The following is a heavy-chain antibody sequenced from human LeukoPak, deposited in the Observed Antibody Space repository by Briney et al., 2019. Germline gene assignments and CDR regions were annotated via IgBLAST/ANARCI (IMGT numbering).Heavy chain of an antibody. CDR2: ISYSGNT. D-gene: IGHD6-19*01. J-gene: IGHJ4*02. CDR3: ARDGRAGSLFAY. Sequence: SETLSLTCTVSGGSISGYYWSWIRQPPGKGLEWVGYISYSGNTNYNPSLKSRVTISVDTSKNQFSLKLSSVTAADTAIYYCARDGRAGSLFAYWGQGTLVTVSS. CDR1: GGSISGYY. V-gene: IGHV4-59*01.